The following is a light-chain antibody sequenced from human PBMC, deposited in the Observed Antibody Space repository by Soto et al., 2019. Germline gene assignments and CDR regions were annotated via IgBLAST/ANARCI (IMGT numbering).Light chain of an antibody. CDR3: QQYNNWPPENT. CDR2: GAS. J-gene: IGKJ2*01. CDR1: QSVSSN. V-gene: IGKV3-15*01. Sequence: EIVMTQSPATLSVSPGERATLSCRASQSVSSNLAWYQQKPGQAPRLLIYGASTRATGIPARFSGSGSGTEFPLTISSLQSEDFAVYYCQQYNNWPPENTFGQGTKLEIK.